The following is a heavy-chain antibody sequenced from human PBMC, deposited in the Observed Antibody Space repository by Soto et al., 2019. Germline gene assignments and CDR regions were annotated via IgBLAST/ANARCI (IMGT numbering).Heavy chain of an antibody. V-gene: IGHV1-46*01. CDR3: GREGGEDFPDSVTY. Sequence: QVQLVQSGAEVKKPGASVKVSCKASGYTFTNYYIHWVRQAPGQGLEWMGVINPSDHSTTYAQKVQGSITSTGGPPATTVYTEMSSLASAATAFYFGGREGGEDFPDSVTYWGQGTLVTASA. CDR1: GYTFTNYY. J-gene: IGHJ4*02. D-gene: IGHD3-16*01. CDR2: INPSDHST.